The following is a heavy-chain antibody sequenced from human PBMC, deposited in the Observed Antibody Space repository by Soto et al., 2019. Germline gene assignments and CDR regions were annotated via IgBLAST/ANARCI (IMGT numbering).Heavy chain of an antibody. CDR1: GGSISSYY. J-gene: IGHJ4*02. D-gene: IGHD5-18*01. V-gene: IGHV4-59*08. Sequence: QVQLQESGPGLVKPSETLSLTCTVSGGSISSYYWSWIRQPPGKGLEWIGYIYYSGSTNYNPSLXSXVXIXXDTSKNQFSLKLSSVAAADTGVYYCARRYGSCFDYWGQGTLVTVSS. CDR2: IYYSGST. CDR3: ARRYGSCFDY.